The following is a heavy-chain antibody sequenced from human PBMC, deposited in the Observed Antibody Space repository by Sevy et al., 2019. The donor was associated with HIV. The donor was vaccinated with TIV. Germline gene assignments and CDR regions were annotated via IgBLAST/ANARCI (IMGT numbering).Heavy chain of an antibody. CDR1: GFTFSNYW. CDR2: IKEDGSDK. CDR3: VRDGLASATDFDY. D-gene: IGHD2-15*01. V-gene: IGHV3-7*01. Sequence: GGSLRLSCEVSGFTFSNYWMTWVRQAPGKGLEWVANIKEDGSDKYYGAFVKGRFSLSRDNAKNSLYLQMDSLGAEDTAVYYCVRDGLASATDFDYWGQGTLVTVSS. J-gene: IGHJ4*02.